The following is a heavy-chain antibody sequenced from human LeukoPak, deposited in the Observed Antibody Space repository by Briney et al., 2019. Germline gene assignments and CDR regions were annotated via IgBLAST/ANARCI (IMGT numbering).Heavy chain of an antibody. CDR3: ARHVWSGYCWFDP. D-gene: IGHD3-3*01. V-gene: IGHV4-34*01. CDR2: IYYSGTT. J-gene: IGHJ5*02. CDR1: GGSFSGYY. Sequence: SETLSLTCAVYGGSFSGYYWSWIRQPPGKGLEWIGSIYYSGTTYYNPSLKSRVTISVDTSKNQFSLKLSSVTAADTAVYYCARHVWSGYCWFDPWGQGTLVTVSS.